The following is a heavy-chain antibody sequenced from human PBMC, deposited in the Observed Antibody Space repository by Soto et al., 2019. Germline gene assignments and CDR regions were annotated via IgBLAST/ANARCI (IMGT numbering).Heavy chain of an antibody. J-gene: IGHJ6*02. CDR2: INAGNGNT. V-gene: IGHV1-3*01. Sequence: QVQLVQSGAEVKKPGASVKVSCKASGYTFTSYAMHWVRQAPGQRLEWMGWINAGNGNTKYSQKFQGRVTITRDTSASTAYMELSSRRSEDTAVYYCASEYCSSTSCLTYGMDVWGQGTTVTVSS. CDR1: GYTFTSYA. D-gene: IGHD2-2*01. CDR3: ASEYCSSTSCLTYGMDV.